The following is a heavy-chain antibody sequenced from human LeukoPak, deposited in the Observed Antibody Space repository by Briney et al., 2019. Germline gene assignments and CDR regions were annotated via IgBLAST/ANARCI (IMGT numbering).Heavy chain of an antibody. V-gene: IGHV1-18*01. CDR2: ISAYNGNT. J-gene: IGHJ4*02. CDR3: ATLKRGGGLDY. D-gene: IGHD2-15*01. Sequence: EASVKVSCKASGYTFTSYGISWVRQAPGQGLEWMGWISAYNGNTNYAQKLQGRVTMTTDTSTSTAYMELRSLRADDTAVYYCATLKRGGGLDYWGQGTLVTVSS. CDR1: GYTFTSYG.